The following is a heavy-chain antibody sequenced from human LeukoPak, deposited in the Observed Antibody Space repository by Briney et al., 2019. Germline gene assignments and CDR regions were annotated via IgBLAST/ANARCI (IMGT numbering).Heavy chain of an antibody. CDR2: IYYSGST. Sequence: KPSETLSLTCTVSGGSISSYYLSWIRQPPGKGLGWIGYIYYSGSTNYNPSLKSRVTISVDTSKNQFSLRLSSVTAADTAVYYCARADGYGDHEYFDYWGQGTLVTVSS. J-gene: IGHJ4*02. V-gene: IGHV4-59*01. D-gene: IGHD4-17*01. CDR3: ARADGYGDHEYFDY. CDR1: GGSISSYY.